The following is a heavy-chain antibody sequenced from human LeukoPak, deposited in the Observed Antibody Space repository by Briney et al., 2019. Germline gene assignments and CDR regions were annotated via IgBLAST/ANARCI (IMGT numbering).Heavy chain of an antibody. CDR2: ICSNISYI. D-gene: IGHD2-8*01. J-gene: IGHJ4*02. Sequence: GGSLRLSCAASGFIFSSYTMNWVRQAPGKGLEWVSSICSNISYIYYADSVKGRFTISRDNPKNSLYLQMNSLSAEDTAVFYCARDNGAKQFDYWGQGTLVIVSA. CDR3: ARDNGAKQFDY. V-gene: IGHV3-21*01. CDR1: GFIFSSYT.